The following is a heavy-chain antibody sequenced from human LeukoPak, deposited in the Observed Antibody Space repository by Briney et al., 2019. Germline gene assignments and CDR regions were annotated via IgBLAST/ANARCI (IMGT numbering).Heavy chain of an antibody. Sequence: GGSLRLSCAASGFTFSSYPMIWVRQVPGKGLEWVSTLDATGAYTYYADSVRGRFTISRDNSKNTVWLQMNSLRAEDTAVYSCAKLSSEAVTDYWGQGTLVTVSS. CDR3: AKLSSEAVTDY. D-gene: IGHD2/OR15-2a*01. CDR2: LDATGAYT. V-gene: IGHV3-23*01. CDR1: GFTFSSYP. J-gene: IGHJ4*02.